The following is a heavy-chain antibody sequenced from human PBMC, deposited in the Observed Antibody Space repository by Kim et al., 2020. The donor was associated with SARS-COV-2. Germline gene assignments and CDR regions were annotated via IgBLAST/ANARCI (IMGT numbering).Heavy chain of an antibody. Sequence: ASVKVSCKASGYTFTSYGISWVRQAPGQGLEWMGWISAYNGNTNYAQKLQGRVTMTTDTSTSTAYMELRSLRSDDTAVYYCARVKKGAMGRGYYFDYWGQGTLVTVSS. J-gene: IGHJ4*02. V-gene: IGHV1-18*01. CDR1: GYTFTSYG. CDR3: ARVKKGAMGRGYYFDY. D-gene: IGHD2-2*01. CDR2: ISAYNGNT.